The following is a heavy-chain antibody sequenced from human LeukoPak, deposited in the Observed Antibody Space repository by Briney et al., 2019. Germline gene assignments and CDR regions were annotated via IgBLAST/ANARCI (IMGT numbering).Heavy chain of an antibody. J-gene: IGHJ4*02. CDR1: GGSISSYY. D-gene: IGHD5-12*01. CDR3: ARGDRRGGYDKKFDY. Sequence: SETLSLTCTVSGGSISSYYWSWIRQPPGKGLEWIGYMDDSGSTNYNPSLTSRVTISVDTSKNQFSLKPSSVTAADTAVYYCARGDRRGGYDKKFDYWGQGTLVTVSS. CDR2: MDDSGST. V-gene: IGHV4-59*01.